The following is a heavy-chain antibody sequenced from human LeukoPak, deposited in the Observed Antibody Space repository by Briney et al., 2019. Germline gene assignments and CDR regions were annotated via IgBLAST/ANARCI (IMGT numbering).Heavy chain of an antibody. D-gene: IGHD3-3*02. V-gene: IGHV4-39*01. CDR1: GGSISSSSYY. CDR2: IYYSGST. J-gene: IGHJ4*02. CDR3: ARQRISQFDY. Sequence: SETLSLTCTVSGGSISSSSYYWVWIRQPPGKGLEWIGSIYYSGSTYYNPSLKSRVTISVDTSKNQFSLKLSSVTAADTAVYYCARQRISQFDYWGQGTLVTVSS.